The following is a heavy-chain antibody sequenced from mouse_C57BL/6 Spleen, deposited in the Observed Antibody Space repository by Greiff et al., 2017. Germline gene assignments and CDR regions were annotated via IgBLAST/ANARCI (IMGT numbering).Heavy chain of an antibody. D-gene: IGHD4-1*01. V-gene: IGHV3-1*01. CDR1: GYSITSGYD. CDR3: ARGGTGSWFAY. J-gene: IGHJ3*01. Sequence: EVQLQQSGPGMVKPSQSLSLTCTVTGYSITSGYDWHWIRHFPGNKLEWMGYISYSGSTNYNPSLKSRISITHDTSKNHFFLKLNSVTTEDTATYYCARGGTGSWFAYWGQGTLVTVSA. CDR2: ISYSGST.